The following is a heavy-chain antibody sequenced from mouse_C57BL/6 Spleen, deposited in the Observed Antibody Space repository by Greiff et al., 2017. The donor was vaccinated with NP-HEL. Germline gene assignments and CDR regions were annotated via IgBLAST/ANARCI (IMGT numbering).Heavy chain of an antibody. CDR1: GFTFSSYA. J-gene: IGHJ3*01. V-gene: IGHV5-4*01. Sequence: EVKLMESGGGLVKPGGSLKLSCAASGFTFSSYAMSWVRQTPEKRLAWVATISDGGSYTYYPDNVKGRFTISRDNAKNNLYLQMSHLKSEDTAMYYCARDSGYSNYLGWFAYWGQGTLVTVSA. D-gene: IGHD2-5*01. CDR3: ARDSGYSNYLGWFAY. CDR2: ISDGGSYT.